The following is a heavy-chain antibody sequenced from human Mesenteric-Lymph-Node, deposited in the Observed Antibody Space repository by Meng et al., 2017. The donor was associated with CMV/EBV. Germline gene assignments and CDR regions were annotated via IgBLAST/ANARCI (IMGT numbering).Heavy chain of an antibody. Sequence: GGSLRLSCAASGFTFSDYYMNWVRQALGKGLEWVSHISSSGSTMEYADSAKGRFTISRDNSKNTLYLQMNSLRAEDTAVYYCARDPSFGSYYDFWSGSHYFDYWGQGTLVTVSS. CDR1: GFTFSDYY. D-gene: IGHD3-3*01. CDR2: ISSSGSTM. J-gene: IGHJ4*02. V-gene: IGHV3-11*04. CDR3: ARDPSFGSYYDFWSGSHYFDY.